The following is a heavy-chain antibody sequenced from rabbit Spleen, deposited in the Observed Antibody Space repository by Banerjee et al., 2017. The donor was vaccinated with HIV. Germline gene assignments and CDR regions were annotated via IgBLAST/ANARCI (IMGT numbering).Heavy chain of an antibody. CDR2: IDTGSSGFT. Sequence: QSLEESGGDLVKPGASLTLTCTASGFSFSSSSYMCWVRQAPGKGLEWIACIDTGSSGFTYFASWAKGRFTISKTSSTTVTLQMTSLTAADTATYFCARDTSTSFSSYGMDLWGQGTLVTVS. CDR3: ARDTSTSFSSYGMDL. CDR1: GFSFSSSSY. D-gene: IGHD1-1*01. J-gene: IGHJ6*01. V-gene: IGHV1S40*01.